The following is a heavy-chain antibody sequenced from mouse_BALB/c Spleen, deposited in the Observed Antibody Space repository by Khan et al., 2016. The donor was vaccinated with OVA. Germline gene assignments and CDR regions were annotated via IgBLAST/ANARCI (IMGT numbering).Heavy chain of an antibody. CDR1: GYTFTSYW. V-gene: IGHV1S22*01. J-gene: IGHJ2*01. CDR3: TRSRNGGHDY. Sequence: LQQPGSELVRPGASVKLSCKASGYTFTSYWMHWVKQGHGQGLEWIGNIYPGSGSTNYDEKFKSKGTLTVDTSSSTAYMHLSSLTSEDSAVYYCTRSRNGGHDYWGQGTTLTVSS. CDR2: IYPGSGST.